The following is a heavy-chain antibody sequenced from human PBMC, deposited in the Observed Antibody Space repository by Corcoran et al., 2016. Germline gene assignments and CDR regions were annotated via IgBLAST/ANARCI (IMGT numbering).Heavy chain of an antibody. CDR2: INHSGST. CDR3: ARGGYCSGGSCYISGMDV. Sequence: QVQLQQWGAGLLKPSETLSLTCAVYGGSFSGYYWSWIRQPPGKGLEWIGEINHSGSTNYNPSLKSRVTISVDTSKNQFSLKLSSVTAADTAVYYCARGGYCSGGSCYISGMDVWGQGTTVTVSS. CDR1: GGSFSGYY. D-gene: IGHD2-15*01. V-gene: IGHV4-34*01. J-gene: IGHJ6*02.